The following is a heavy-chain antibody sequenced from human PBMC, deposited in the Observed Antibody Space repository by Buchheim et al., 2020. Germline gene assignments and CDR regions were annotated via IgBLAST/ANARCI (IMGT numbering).Heavy chain of an antibody. D-gene: IGHD4-17*01. V-gene: IGHV3-74*01. CDR2: IKTDGSGT. Sequence: EVQLVESGGGLVQPGGSLRLSCAASGFTFSSYWMHWVRQAPGEGLVWVSRIKTDGSGTSYADSVKGRFAISRDSAKNTQYLQMSSLRAEDSAVYYCASRYGDYYYAMDVWGQGTT. J-gene: IGHJ6*02. CDR3: ASRYGDYYYAMDV. CDR1: GFTFSSYW.